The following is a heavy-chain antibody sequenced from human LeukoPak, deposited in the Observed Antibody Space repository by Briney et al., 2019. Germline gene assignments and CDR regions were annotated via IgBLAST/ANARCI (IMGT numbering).Heavy chain of an antibody. V-gene: IGHV3-21*01. CDR2: ISNSSSYI. CDR3: ARGDARRGLRLADYGMDV. CDR1: RFTFSSYN. Sequence: GSSLRLCCAASRFTFSSYNMNWVRQDPGTGLEWVSSISNSSSYIYYAGSVKGRFTISRDNAKNSLYLQMNSLRAEDTAVYYCARGDARRGLRLADYGMDVWGKGTTVTVSS. J-gene: IGHJ6*04. D-gene: IGHD3-16*01.